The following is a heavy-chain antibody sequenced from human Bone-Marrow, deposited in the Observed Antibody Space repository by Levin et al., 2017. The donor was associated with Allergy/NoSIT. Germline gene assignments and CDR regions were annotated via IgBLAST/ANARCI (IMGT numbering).Heavy chain of an antibody. CDR3: ATWSSNGWYY. J-gene: IGHJ4*02. CDR2: IKQDGSEK. V-gene: IGHV3-7*01. Sequence: GGSLRLSFAASGFTFNDYWMSWVRQAPEKGLEWVANIKQDGSEKYYVDSVKGRFTISRDNAKNSLSLQMNSLRAEDTAVYYCATWSSNGWYYWGQGTLVTVSS. CDR1: GFTFNDYW. D-gene: IGHD6-19*01.